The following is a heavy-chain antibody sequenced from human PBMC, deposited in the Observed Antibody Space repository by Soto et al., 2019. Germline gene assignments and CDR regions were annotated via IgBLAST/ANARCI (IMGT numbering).Heavy chain of an antibody. D-gene: IGHD3-16*01. V-gene: IGHV1-69*13. J-gene: IGHJ4*02. CDR2: IIPIFGTA. CDR3: ASTYPLPAHSDY. Sequence: SVKVSCKDSRYAFTSYGLSWLRQAPGQGLEWMGGIIPIFGTANYAQKFQGRVTITADESTSTAYMELSSLRSEDTAVYYCASTYPLPAHSDYWGQGTLVTGSS. CDR1: RYAFTSYG.